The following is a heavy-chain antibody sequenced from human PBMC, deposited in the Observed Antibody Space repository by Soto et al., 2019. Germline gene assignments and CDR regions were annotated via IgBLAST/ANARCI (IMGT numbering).Heavy chain of an antibody. Sequence: HPGGSLGLAGAASGVTFSIYAMSGVRQTPGKGLEWVSAISGSGGSTYYADSVKGRVTISRDNSKNTLYLQMNSLRAEDTAVYYCATDQEGQWLDPAAFDIWGQRTMGTGSS. CDR1: GVTFSIYA. CDR3: ATDQEGQWLDPAAFDI. J-gene: IGHJ3*02. D-gene: IGHD6-19*01. CDR2: ISGSGGST. V-gene: IGHV3-23*01.